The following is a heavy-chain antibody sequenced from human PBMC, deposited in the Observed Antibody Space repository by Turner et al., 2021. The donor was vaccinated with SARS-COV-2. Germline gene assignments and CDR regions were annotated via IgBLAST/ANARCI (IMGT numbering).Heavy chain of an antibody. Sequence: QVQLVQSGAEVKNPGASVKVYCKDSGYPFTSYDINWVRQATGQVPEWVGYMNAGSGDTGHARRFQGRVTLTRDTSINTAYMELSGLSFEDTAIYYCARYDYRLRQGFDVWGQGTKVIVSS. CDR3: ARYDYRLRQGFDV. V-gene: IGHV1-8*01. CDR2: MNAGSGDT. CDR1: GYPFTSYD. J-gene: IGHJ3*01. D-gene: IGHD1-1*01.